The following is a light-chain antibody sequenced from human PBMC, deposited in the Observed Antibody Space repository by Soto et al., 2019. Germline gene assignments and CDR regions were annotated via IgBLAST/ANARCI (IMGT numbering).Light chain of an antibody. CDR1: QSISSW. CDR3: QQYNSYVT. CDR2: KAS. Sequence: DIQMTQSPSTLSASVGDRVTITCRASQSISSWLAWYQQKPGKAPKLLIYKASSLESGVPSRFSGSGAGTEVTLTISSRQPDDFATYYCQQYNSYVTFGQGTKVEIK. V-gene: IGKV1-5*03. J-gene: IGKJ1*01.